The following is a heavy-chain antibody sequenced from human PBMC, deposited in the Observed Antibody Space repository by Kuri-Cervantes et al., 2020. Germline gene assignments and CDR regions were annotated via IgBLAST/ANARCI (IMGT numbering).Heavy chain of an antibody. CDR3: AKDLISRFHWFDP. CDR2: INPDGSIK. CDR1: EFTFSGNW. Sequence: GGSLRLSCAASEFTFSGNWMSWVRQAPGKGLEWVANINPDGSIKYYVDSVKGRFTISRDNSKNTLYLQMNSLRAEDTAVYYCAKDLISRFHWFDPWGQGTLVTVSS. D-gene: IGHD3-3*01. V-gene: IGHV3-7*03. J-gene: IGHJ5*02.